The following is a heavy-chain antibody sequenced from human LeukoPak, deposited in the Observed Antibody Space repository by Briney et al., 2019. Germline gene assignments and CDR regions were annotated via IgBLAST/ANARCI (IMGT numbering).Heavy chain of an antibody. V-gene: IGHV4-59*08. Sequence: PSETLSLTCTVSGGSISSYCWSWIRQPPGKGLEWIGYIYYTGSTSYNPSLKSRVTISVDTSKNQSSLKLSSVTAADTAVYYCARHGDTLMGNYFDYWGQGTLVTVSS. CDR2: IYYTGST. CDR1: GGSISSYC. D-gene: IGHD5-18*01. CDR3: ARHGDTLMGNYFDY. J-gene: IGHJ4*02.